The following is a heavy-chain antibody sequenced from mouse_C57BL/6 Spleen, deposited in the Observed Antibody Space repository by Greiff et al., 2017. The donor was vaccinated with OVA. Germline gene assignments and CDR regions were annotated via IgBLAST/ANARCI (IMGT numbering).Heavy chain of an antibody. CDR1: GFSLTSYA. Sequence: VQLKESGPGLVAPSQSLSITCNVSGFSLTSYAISWVRQPPGKGLEWLGVIWTGGGTNYNSALKSRLSISKDNSKSQVFLKMNSLQTDDTARYYCSRNYGTTVGSTDYYAMDYWGQGTSVTVSS. J-gene: IGHJ4*01. D-gene: IGHD1-1*01. V-gene: IGHV2-9-1*01. CDR2: IWTGGGT. CDR3: SRNYGTTVGSTDYYAMDY.